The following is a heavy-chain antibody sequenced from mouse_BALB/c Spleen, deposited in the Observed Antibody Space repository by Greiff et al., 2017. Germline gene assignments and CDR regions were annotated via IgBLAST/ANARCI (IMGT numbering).Heavy chain of an antibody. D-gene: IGHD2-4*01. CDR3: ARVEDYDVGAMDY. Sequence: QVHVKQSGPQLVRPGASVKISCKASGYSFTSYWMHWVKQRPGQGLEWIGMIDPSDSETRLNQKFKDKATLTVDKSSSTAYMQLSSPTSEDSAVYYCARVEDYDVGAMDYWGQGTSVTVSS. CDR1: GYSFTSYW. J-gene: IGHJ4*01. CDR2: IDPSDSET. V-gene: IGHV1S127*01.